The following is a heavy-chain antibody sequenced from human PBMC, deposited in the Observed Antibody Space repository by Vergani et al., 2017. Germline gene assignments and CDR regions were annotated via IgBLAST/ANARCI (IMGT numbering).Heavy chain of an antibody. CDR2: IYYSGGT. CDR1: GGSISSYY. V-gene: IGHV4-59*01. D-gene: IGHD3-16*02. J-gene: IGHJ6*03. Sequence: QVQLQESGPGLVKPSETLFLTCTVSGGSISSYYWSWIRQPPGKGLEWIVYIYYSGGTNYNPSLKSRVTISVDTSKNQFSLTLSSVTAADTAVYYCARLSTRNYYYYYYMDVWGKGTTVTVSS. CDR3: ARLSTRNYYYYYYMDV.